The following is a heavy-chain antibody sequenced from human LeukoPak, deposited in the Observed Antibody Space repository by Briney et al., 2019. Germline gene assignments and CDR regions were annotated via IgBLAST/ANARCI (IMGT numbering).Heavy chain of an antibody. D-gene: IGHD3-3*01. CDR1: GFTFSSYA. Sequence: PGGSLRVSCAASGFTFSSYAMSWVRQAPGKGLEWVSAISGSGGSTYYADSMKGRFTISRDNSKNTLYLQMNSLRAEDTAVYYCARVFAPKNFLVRPFAYGGKGTLVTVSS. V-gene: IGHV3-23*01. CDR2: ISGSGGST. J-gene: IGHJ4*02. CDR3: ARVFAPKNFLVRPFAY.